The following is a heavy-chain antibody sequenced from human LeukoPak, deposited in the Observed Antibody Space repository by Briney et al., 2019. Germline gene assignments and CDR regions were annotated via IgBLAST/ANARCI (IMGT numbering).Heavy chain of an antibody. J-gene: IGHJ4*02. D-gene: IGHD6-13*01. CDR1: GFTFSSYS. Sequence: GGSLRLSCAASGFTFSSYSMSWVRQAPGKGLEWVSTISGSGDNTYYADSQKGRFTISRDNSKNTLYLQVNSLRAEDTALYYCAKAPGSSWAAFDSWGQGTLVTVSS. CDR3: AKAPGSSWAAFDS. V-gene: IGHV3-23*01. CDR2: ISGSGDNT.